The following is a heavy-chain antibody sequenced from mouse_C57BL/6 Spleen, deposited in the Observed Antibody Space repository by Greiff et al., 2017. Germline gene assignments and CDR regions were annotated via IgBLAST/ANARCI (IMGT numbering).Heavy chain of an antibody. Sequence: EVQLQQSGPELVKPGASVKISCKASGYSFTGYYMNWVKQSPEKSLEWIGEINPSTGGTTYNQKFKAKATLTVDKSSSTAYMQLKSLTSEDSAVYYCARLGDGYYFDYWGQGTTLTVSS. J-gene: IGHJ2*01. CDR2: INPSTGGT. D-gene: IGHD2-3*01. CDR3: ARLGDGYYFDY. V-gene: IGHV1-42*01. CDR1: GYSFTGYY.